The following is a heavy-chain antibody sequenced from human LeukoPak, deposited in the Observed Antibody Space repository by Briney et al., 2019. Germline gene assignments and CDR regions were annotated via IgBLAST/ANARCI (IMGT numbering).Heavy chain of an antibody. D-gene: IGHD2-21*02. CDR1: GGSINDYF. V-gene: IGHV4-59*08. CDR3: ARQAYCGGGVCYPFDY. J-gene: IGHJ4*02. CDR2: IYYTGDT. Sequence: SETLSLTCTVSGGSINDYFWSWIRQPPGKGLEWIGYIYYTGDTTYNPSLRSRVTMSVDTSKNQFSLKLSSVTAADTAVYYCARQAYCGGGVCYPFDYWGQGTLVTVSS.